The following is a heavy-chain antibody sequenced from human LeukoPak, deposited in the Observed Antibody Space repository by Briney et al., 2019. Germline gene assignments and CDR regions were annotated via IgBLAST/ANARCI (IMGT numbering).Heavy chain of an antibody. V-gene: IGHV4-39*01. CDR3: VSPRGFSYGYFDY. CDR2: IYYSKNT. J-gene: IGHJ4*02. D-gene: IGHD5-18*01. Sequence: SETLSLTCTVSGGSISSSSAYWGWIGQPPGKGLEWIGSIYYSKNTYYNPSLKSRVTISADTSKNQFSLTLGSVSATDTAVYYCVSPRGFSYGYFDYWGQGTLVTVSS. CDR1: GGSISSSSAY.